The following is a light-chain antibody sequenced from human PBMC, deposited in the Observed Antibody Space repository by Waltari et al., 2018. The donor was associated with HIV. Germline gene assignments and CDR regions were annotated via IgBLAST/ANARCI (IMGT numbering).Light chain of an antibody. CDR3: CSRDSSGNHLV. CDR2: SEN. V-gene: IGLV3-19*01. Sequence: SSELTPDPAVSVAVGQTVKIPCQGASLRRSYASWYQQKPGQAPLIVIYSENNRPSRIPDRFSGSSSGNTASLTITGSQAEDEADYYCCSRDSSGNHLVFGGGTKLTVL. J-gene: IGLJ3*02. CDR1: SLRRSY.